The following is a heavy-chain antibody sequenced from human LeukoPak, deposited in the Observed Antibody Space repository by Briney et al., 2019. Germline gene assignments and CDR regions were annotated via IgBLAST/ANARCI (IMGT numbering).Heavy chain of an antibody. CDR3: ARARGAALDY. D-gene: IGHD1-26*01. Sequence: PGGSLRLSCTASGFTFGDYTMSWVRQAPGKGLEWVANIKQDGSEKYYVDSVKGRFTISRDNAKNSLYLQMNSLRAEDTAVYYCARARGAALDYWGQGTLVTVSS. CDR1: GFTFGDYT. V-gene: IGHV3-7*01. CDR2: IKQDGSEK. J-gene: IGHJ4*02.